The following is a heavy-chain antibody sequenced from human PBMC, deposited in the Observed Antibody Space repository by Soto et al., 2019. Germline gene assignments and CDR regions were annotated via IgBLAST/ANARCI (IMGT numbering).Heavy chain of an antibody. V-gene: IGHV3-48*01. Sequence: EVQLVESGGGLVKPGGSLRLSCAASGFTFSSYSMNWVRQAPGKGLEWVSYISSSSSTIYYADSAKGRFTISRDNAKNSLYLQMNSLRAEDTAVYYCARGAYYYDSSGLSYWGQGTLVTVSS. CDR2: ISSSSSTI. D-gene: IGHD3-22*01. J-gene: IGHJ4*02. CDR1: GFTFSSYS. CDR3: ARGAYYYDSSGLSY.